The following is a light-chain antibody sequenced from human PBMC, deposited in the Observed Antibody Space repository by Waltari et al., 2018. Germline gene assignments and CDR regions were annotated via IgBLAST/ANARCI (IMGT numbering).Light chain of an antibody. CDR3: QQRSNWYT. V-gene: IGKV3-11*01. Sequence: EIVLTQSPATLSLSPGERATLSCRASQNVYSYLAWYQQKPGQAPRLLIYDVSNRATGTPDRFSGSGSGTDFTLTISSLEPEDFAVYYCQQRSNWYTFGQGTK. CDR2: DVS. CDR1: QNVYSY. J-gene: IGKJ2*01.